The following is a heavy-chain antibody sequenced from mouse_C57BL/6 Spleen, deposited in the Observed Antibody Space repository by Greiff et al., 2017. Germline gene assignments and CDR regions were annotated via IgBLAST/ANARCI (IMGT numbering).Heavy chain of an antibody. J-gene: IGHJ2*01. Sequence: HVQLQPPWAELVRPGSSVKLSCKASGYTFTSYWLDWVKQRPGQGLEWIGNIYPSDSETHYNQKFKDKATLTVAKSSSTAYMQLSSLTSEDSAVYYCARKGAIRYFDYWGQGTTLTVSS. D-gene: IGHD3-1*01. CDR1: GYTFTSYW. V-gene: IGHV1-61*01. CDR3: ARKGAIRYFDY. CDR2: IYPSDSET.